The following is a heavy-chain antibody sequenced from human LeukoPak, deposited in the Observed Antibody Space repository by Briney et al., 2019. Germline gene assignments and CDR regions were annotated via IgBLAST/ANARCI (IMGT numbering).Heavy chain of an antibody. Sequence: PSETLSLTCTVSGGSISSSSYYWGWIRQPPGKGLEWIGSIYYSGSTYYNPSLKSRVTISVDTSKNQFSLKLSSVTAADTAVYYCARGSDYYDSSVDYWGQGTLVTVSS. V-gene: IGHV4-39*07. CDR3: ARGSDYYDSSVDY. D-gene: IGHD3-22*01. J-gene: IGHJ4*02. CDR1: GGSISSSSYY. CDR2: IYYSGST.